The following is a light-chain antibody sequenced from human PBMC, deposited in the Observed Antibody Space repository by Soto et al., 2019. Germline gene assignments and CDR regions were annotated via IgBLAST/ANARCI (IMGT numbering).Light chain of an antibody. V-gene: IGLV2-11*01. Sequence: QSALTQPRSVSGSPGQSVTISCTGTSSDVDGYNYVSWYQQHPGKAPKLMIYDVSKRPSGVPDRFSGSKSGNTASLTISGLQAEDEADYYCCSYAGSYKGYVFGTGTKLTVL. CDR1: SSDVDGYNY. CDR2: DVS. J-gene: IGLJ1*01. CDR3: CSYAGSYKGYV.